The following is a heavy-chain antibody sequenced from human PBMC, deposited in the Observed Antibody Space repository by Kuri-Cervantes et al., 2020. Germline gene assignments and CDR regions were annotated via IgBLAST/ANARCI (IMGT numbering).Heavy chain of an antibody. CDR3: TRGVRV. V-gene: IGHV4-59*11. CDR2: IHYSGNT. J-gene: IGHJ1*01. CDR1: GGSISGHY. Sequence: SETLSLTCTVSGGSISGHYWCWIRQPPGKGPEWIGHIHYSGNTEYNPSLQSRVAVSIDTSKNQFSLKLSSVTAADTAKYYCTRGVRVWGQGTLVTVSS.